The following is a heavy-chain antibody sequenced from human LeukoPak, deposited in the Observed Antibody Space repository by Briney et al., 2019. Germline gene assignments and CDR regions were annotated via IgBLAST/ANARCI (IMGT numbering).Heavy chain of an antibody. CDR1: GFTFSNYW. Sequence: GGSLRLSCAAPGFTFSNYWMYWVRQAPGKGLVCVSRINTDGSSTSYADSVTGRFTISRDDDKNTLYLQMNSLRTEDTAVYYCTTSAPGKRYFDNWGQGTLVTVSS. D-gene: IGHD3-10*01. J-gene: IGHJ4*02. V-gene: IGHV3-74*03. CDR2: INTDGSST. CDR3: TTSAPGKRYFDN.